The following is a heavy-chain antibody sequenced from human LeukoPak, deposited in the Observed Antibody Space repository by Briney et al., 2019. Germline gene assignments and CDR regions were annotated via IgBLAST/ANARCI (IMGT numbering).Heavy chain of an antibody. Sequence: PGGSLRLSCAASGFTFSSYAMSWVRQAPGKGLEWVSTISGSGGSTYYADSVKGRFTISRDNSKNSLYLQMNSLRAEDTAVYYCARDARNYDFWSGYYTPYFDYWGQGTLVTVSS. CDR2: ISGSGGST. V-gene: IGHV3-23*01. J-gene: IGHJ4*02. D-gene: IGHD3-3*01. CDR3: ARDARNYDFWSGYYTPYFDY. CDR1: GFTFSSYA.